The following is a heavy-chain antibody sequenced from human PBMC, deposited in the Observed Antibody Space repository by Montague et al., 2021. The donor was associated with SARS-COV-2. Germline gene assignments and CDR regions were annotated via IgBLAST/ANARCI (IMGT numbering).Heavy chain of an antibody. V-gene: IGHV6-1*01. CDR3: VRGIEAAGSYDY. CDR1: GDSVSINSAT. J-gene: IGHJ4*02. Sequence: CAISGDSVSINSATWHWIRQSPSRGLEWLGRTYYRSMWKSDYARSVKSRIAINPDTSKNQFSLQLSSVTPEDTALYYCVRGIEAAGSYDYWGQGTLVTVSS. CDR2: TYYRSMWKS. D-gene: IGHD6-13*01.